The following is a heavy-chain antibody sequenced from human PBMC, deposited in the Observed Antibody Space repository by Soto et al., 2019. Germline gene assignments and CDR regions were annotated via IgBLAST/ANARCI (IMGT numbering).Heavy chain of an antibody. CDR1: GFTFSSYA. J-gene: IGHJ5*02. CDR3: ANDSSSRPQGWFDP. V-gene: IGHV3-23*01. D-gene: IGHD2-15*01. Sequence: EVQLLESGGGLVQPGESLRLSCAASGFTFSSYAMTWVRQAPGKGLEWVSSISGSGDYTYFADSVKGRFTISRDNSKDTLYLQMSSLIVEGTAIYYCANDSSSRPQGWFDPWGEGTLVTVSS. CDR2: ISGSGDYT.